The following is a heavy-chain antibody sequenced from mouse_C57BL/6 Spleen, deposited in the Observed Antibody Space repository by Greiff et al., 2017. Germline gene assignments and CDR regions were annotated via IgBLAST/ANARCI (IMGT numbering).Heavy chain of an antibody. CDR2: ISNGGGGT. CDR3: ARHVSPIGPDY. V-gene: IGHV5-12*01. CDR1: GFTFSDYY. Sequence: EVKLMESGGGLVQPGGSLKLSCAASGFTFSDYYMYWVRQTPEKRLEWVAYISNGGGGTYYPDTVKGRFTISMDNAKNPLYLQMSRLKCETTAMYYCARHVSPIGPDYGSQGTKLTVSS. J-gene: IGHJ2*01.